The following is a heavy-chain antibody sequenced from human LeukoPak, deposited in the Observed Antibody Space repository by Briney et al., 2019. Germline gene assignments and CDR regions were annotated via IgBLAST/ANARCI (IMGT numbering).Heavy chain of an antibody. Sequence: GRSLRLSCAASGFTFDGYDMHWVRQAPGKGLEWVSGISWNSGSIGYADSVKGRFTISRDNAKNSLYLQMNSLRAEDMALYYCAKVTGYSSYAFYIRGQGTMVTVSS. CDR3: AKVTGYSSYAFYI. J-gene: IGHJ3*02. CDR2: ISWNSGSI. CDR1: GFTFDGYD. D-gene: IGHD6-13*01. V-gene: IGHV3-9*03.